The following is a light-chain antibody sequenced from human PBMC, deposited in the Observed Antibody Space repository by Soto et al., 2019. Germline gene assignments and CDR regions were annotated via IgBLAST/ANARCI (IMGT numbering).Light chain of an antibody. J-gene: IGLJ1*01. CDR3: LSYGGSNNYV. Sequence: QSVLTQPPSASGTPGQRVTISCSGSSSNIGSNFVYWYQHLPGTAPKLLIYTNNQRPSGVPDRFSGSKSGNTASLTVSGLQADDEADYYCLSYGGSNNYVFGTGTKVTVL. CDR1: SSNIGSNF. CDR2: TNN. V-gene: IGLV1-47*02.